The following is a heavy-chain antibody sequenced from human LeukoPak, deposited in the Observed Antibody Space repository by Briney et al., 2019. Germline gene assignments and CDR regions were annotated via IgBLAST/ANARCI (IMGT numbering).Heavy chain of an antibody. CDR1: GGTFSSYA. V-gene: IGHV1-69*13. J-gene: IGHJ5*02. D-gene: IGHD2-15*01. CDR2: IIPIFGTA. Sequence: ASVKVSCKASGGTFSSYAISWVRQARGQGLEWMGGIIPIFGTANYAQKFQGRVTITADESTSTAYMEPSSLRSEDTAVYYCARDAIVARGNWFDPWGQGTLVTVSS. CDR3: ARDAIVARGNWFDP.